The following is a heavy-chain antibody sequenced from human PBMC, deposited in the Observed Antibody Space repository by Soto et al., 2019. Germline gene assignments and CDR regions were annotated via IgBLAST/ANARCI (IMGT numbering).Heavy chain of an antibody. Sequence: EVQLVESGGGLVKPGGSLRVSCAASGFTFSDYSMNWVRQAPGKGLEWLSSITSTGSYIYYADSVKGRFTISRDNAGSSLFLQMNSLRAEDTAMYYCPRDPPYSSSWSYFDYWGQGTLVTVSS. CDR3: PRDPPYSSSWSYFDY. V-gene: IGHV3-21*01. J-gene: IGHJ4*02. CDR1: GFTFSDYS. D-gene: IGHD6-13*01. CDR2: ITSTGSYI.